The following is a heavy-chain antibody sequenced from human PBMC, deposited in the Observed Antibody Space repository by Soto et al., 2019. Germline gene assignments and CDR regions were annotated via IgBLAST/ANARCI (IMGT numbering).Heavy chain of an antibody. D-gene: IGHD3-3*01. V-gene: IGHV4-34*01. CDR1: GGSFSGYY. Sequence: SETLSLTCAVYGGSFSGYYWSWIRQPPGKGLEWIGEINHSGSTNYNPSLKSRVTISVDTSKNQFSLKLSSVTAADTAVYYCARSKRGKRRFSYDFWSGFDYWGQGTLVTVSS. CDR2: INHSGST. CDR3: ARSKRGKRRFSYDFWSGFDY. J-gene: IGHJ4*02.